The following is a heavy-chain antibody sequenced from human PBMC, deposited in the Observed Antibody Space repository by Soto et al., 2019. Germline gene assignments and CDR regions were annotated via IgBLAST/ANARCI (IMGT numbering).Heavy chain of an antibody. V-gene: IGHV4-61*01. Sequence: SETLSLTCAVYGGFVSSGSYYWSWIRQPPGKGLEWIGEMSHSGGTHFNPSLKSRVTISVDTSKNQFSLKMSTVTAAETALYYCARVERGTATTVVDAFDIWGPGTMVTVSS. CDR2: MSHSGGT. J-gene: IGHJ3*02. D-gene: IGHD1-1*01. CDR1: GGFVSSGSYY. CDR3: ARVERGTATTVVDAFDI.